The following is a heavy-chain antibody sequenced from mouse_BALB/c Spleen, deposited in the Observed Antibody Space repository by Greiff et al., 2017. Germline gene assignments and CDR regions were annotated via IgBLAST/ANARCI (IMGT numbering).Heavy chain of an antibody. J-gene: IGHJ4*01. CDR3: ARCACAMDY. CDR2: FSPSDSYT. CDR1: GYTFTSYC. Sequence: QVHLQQSGAELVRPGASVKLSCKASGYTFTSYCINWVKQRPGQGLEWIGNFSPSDSYTNYNQKFKDKATLTVDKSSSTAYMQLSSPTSEDSAVYYCARCACAMDYWGQGTSVTVSA. V-gene: IGHV1-69*02.